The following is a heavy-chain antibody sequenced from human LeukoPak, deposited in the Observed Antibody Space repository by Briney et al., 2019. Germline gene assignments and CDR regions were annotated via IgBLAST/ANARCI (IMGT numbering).Heavy chain of an antibody. CDR3: ARVTGYVIEDYFDY. CDR1: GFTFSSYA. V-gene: IGHV3-30*04. Sequence: PGGSLRLSCAASGFTFSSYAMHWVRQAPGKGLEWVAVISYDGSNKYYVDSVKGRFTISRDNPKNTLYLQMNSLRAEDTALYYCARVTGYVIEDYFDYWGQGTLVTVSS. J-gene: IGHJ4*02. CDR2: ISYDGSNK. D-gene: IGHD3-22*01.